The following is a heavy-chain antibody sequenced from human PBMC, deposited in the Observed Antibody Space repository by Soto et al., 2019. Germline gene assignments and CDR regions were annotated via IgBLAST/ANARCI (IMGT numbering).Heavy chain of an antibody. CDR2: INSDGSST. J-gene: IGHJ3*02. V-gene: IGHV3-74*01. Sequence: GGSLRLSCAASGFTFSSYWMHWVRQAPGKGLVWVSRINSDGSSTSYADSVKGRFTISRDNAKNTLYLQMNSLRAEDTAVYYCAMGYCSSTSCYAGDAFDIWGQGTIVTVSS. CDR1: GFTFSSYW. CDR3: AMGYCSSTSCYAGDAFDI. D-gene: IGHD2-2*01.